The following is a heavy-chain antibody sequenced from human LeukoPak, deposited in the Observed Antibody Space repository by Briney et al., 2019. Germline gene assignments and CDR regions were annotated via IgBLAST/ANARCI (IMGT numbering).Heavy chain of an antibody. CDR2: ISNTGSPI. Sequence: GGSLRLSCAASGFTFSTYSMNWARQAPGKGLEWVSYISNTGSPIYYADSVKGRFSISRDNARNSLYLQMNSLRAEDTAVYYCARDRSSVRGWDYWGQGTLVTVSS. CDR3: ARDRSSVRGWDY. J-gene: IGHJ4*02. D-gene: IGHD3-10*01. V-gene: IGHV3-48*04. CDR1: GFTFSTYS.